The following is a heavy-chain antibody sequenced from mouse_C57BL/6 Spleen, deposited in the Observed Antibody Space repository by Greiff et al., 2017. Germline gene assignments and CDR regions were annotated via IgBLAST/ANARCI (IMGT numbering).Heavy chain of an antibody. CDR1: GFTFSSYG. D-gene: IGHD1-1*01. J-gene: IGHJ2*01. CDR3: ARFPGSGKDD. V-gene: IGHV5-6*01. CDR2: ISSGGSYT. Sequence: VQLKQSGGDLVKPGGSLKLSCAASGFTFSSYGMSWVRQTPDKRLEWVATISSGGSYTYYPDSVKGRFTISRDNAKNTLYLQMSSLKSEDTAMYYCARFPGSGKDDWGQGTTLTGSS.